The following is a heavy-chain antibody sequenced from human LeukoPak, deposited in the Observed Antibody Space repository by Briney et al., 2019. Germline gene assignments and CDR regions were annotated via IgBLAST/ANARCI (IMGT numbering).Heavy chain of an antibody. V-gene: IGHV6-1*01. D-gene: IGHD4-11*01. CDR3: ARDSRVSNSLPLDN. CDR1: GDSVSSSSIA. J-gene: IGHJ4*02. CDR2: TYYRSKWYN. Sequence: SQTLSLTCAISGDSVSSSSIAWNWIRQSPSRGLEWLGRTYYRSKWYNDYAISVKSRITINPDTSKNQLSLQLNSVSPEDTAVYYCARDSRVSNSLPLDNWGQGTLVTVSS.